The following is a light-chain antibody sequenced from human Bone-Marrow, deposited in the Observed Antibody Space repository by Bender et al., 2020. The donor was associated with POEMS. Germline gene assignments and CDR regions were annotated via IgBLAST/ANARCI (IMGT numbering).Light chain of an antibody. J-gene: IGLJ2*01. CDR3: SSYTTRNTLV. V-gene: IGLV2-14*03. CDR1: SSDVGYYTY. CDR2: DVS. Sequence: QSALTQPASVSGSPGQSITISCTGTSSDVGYYTYLSWYQQHPGKAPKLMIYDVSNRPSGVSNRFSGSKSANTASLTISGLQAEDEADYYCSSYTTRNTLVFGGGTKLTVL.